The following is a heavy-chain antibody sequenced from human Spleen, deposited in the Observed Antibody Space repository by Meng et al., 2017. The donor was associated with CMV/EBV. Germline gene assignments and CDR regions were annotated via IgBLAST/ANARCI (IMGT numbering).Heavy chain of an antibody. Sequence: GGSLRLSCAASGFTFSSYAMSWVRQAPGKGLEWVSVIYSGGSSTYYADSVKGRFTISRDDAESTLYLQMNSLRAEDTAVYYCARVRNRLDGWWELSFDYWGQGTLVTVSS. CDR3: ARVRNRLDGWWELSFDY. V-gene: IGHV3-23*03. CDR1: GFTFSSYA. CDR2: IYSGGSST. D-gene: IGHD1-26*01. J-gene: IGHJ4*02.